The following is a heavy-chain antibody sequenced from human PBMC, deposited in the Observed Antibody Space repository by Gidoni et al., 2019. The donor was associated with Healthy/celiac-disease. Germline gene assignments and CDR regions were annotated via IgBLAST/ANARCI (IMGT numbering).Heavy chain of an antibody. CDR3: ARSYGDSHPTSY. CDR2: IWYDGSNE. V-gene: IGHV3-33*01. Sequence: QVQRVEAGGGGAQPGRSLRLSCAASGSTFSSYGMHWVRQAPGKGLEWVAVIWYDGSNEYYADSVKCRFTISRDNSKNTLYLQMNSLRAEDTAVYYCARSYGDSHPTSYWGQGTLVTVSS. D-gene: IGHD4-17*01. CDR1: GSTFSSYG. J-gene: IGHJ4*02.